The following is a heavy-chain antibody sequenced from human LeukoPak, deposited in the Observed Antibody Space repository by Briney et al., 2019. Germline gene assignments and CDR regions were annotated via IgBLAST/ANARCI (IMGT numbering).Heavy chain of an antibody. V-gene: IGHV4-39*01. CDR2: IYYSGST. D-gene: IGHD3-3*01. CDR3: ARRGRRFGANPG. CDR1: GGSISSSSYY. J-gene: IGHJ4*02. Sequence: SETLSLTCTVSGGSISSSSYYWGWIRQPPGKGLEWIGRIYYSGSTYYNPSLKSRVTISVDTSKNPFSLKLSSVTAADTAVYYCARRGRRFGANPGWGQGTLVTVSS.